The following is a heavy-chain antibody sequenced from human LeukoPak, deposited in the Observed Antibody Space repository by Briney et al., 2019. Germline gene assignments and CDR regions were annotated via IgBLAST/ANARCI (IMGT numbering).Heavy chain of an antibody. Sequence: AGGSLRLSCAASGFIFSSYGMHWVRQAPGKGLEWVAVISHDGSNQYYGDSVKGRFTISRDNSNNTLYLQMNSLRAEDTAVYYCATRTSSGWYQFDYWGQGTLVTVSS. CDR3: ATRTSSGWYQFDY. V-gene: IGHV3-30*03. CDR1: GFIFSSYG. D-gene: IGHD6-19*01. J-gene: IGHJ4*02. CDR2: ISHDGSNQ.